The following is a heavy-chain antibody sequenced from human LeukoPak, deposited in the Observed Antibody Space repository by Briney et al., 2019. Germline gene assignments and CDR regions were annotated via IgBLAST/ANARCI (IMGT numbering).Heavy chain of an antibody. J-gene: IGHJ4*02. CDR3: AKDRNWNYFDY. V-gene: IGHV3-30*18. D-gene: IGHD1-20*01. Sequence: PGRSLRLSCAGSGFTFSTFAMHWVRQAPGKGLEWVAIVSYDGTKKYFADSVRGRFTISRDNAKNTLYLQMNSLRAEDTAVYYCAKDRNWNYFDYWGQGNLVTVSS. CDR2: VSYDGTKK. CDR1: GFTFSTFA.